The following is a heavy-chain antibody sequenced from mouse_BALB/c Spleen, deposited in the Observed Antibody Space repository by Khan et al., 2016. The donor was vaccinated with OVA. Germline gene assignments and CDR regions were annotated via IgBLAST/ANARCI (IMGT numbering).Heavy chain of an antibody. D-gene: IGHD1-1*01. J-gene: IGHJ3*01. V-gene: IGHV1-4*01. CDR2: INPSSGDS. Sequence: VKLLESGAELAKPGASVKMSCKASGYTFTTDGMHWVQQRPGQGLEWIGWINPSSGDSEYTEKFKEQVTLSADKSSSTAYMQMSSLTSDDSTVYGCAYHGSGSAWFAYWGQGTLVTVSA. CDR3: AYHGSGSAWFAY. CDR1: GYTFTTDG.